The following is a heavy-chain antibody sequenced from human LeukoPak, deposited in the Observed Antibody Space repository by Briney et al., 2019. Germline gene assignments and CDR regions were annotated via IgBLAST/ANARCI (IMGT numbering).Heavy chain of an antibody. CDR1: GFTFSSYA. V-gene: IGHV3-23*01. J-gene: IGHJ4*02. CDR3: AVLSGYSYGYSY. CDR2: ISGSGGST. Sequence: PGGSLRLSCAASGFTFSSYAMSWVRQAPGKGLEWVSAISGSGGSTYYADSVKGRFTISRDNSKNTLYLQMNSLRAEDTAVYYCAVLSGYSYGYSYWGQGTLVTVSS. D-gene: IGHD5-18*01.